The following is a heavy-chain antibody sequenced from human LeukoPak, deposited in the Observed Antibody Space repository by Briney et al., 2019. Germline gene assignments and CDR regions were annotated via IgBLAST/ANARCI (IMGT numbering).Heavy chain of an antibody. Sequence: GGSLRRSCAGSGFTFSDHYMDWVPQAAGKGLEWVGRSRNKAHRYSTEYAASVEGRFTISRDLSKNSLYLQMNSLRIEDTAIYYCVGGHDSFDYWGLGTLVTVSS. J-gene: IGHJ4*02. CDR2: SRNKAHRYST. CDR1: GFTFSDHY. D-gene: IGHD5-12*01. CDR3: VGGHDSFDY. V-gene: IGHV3-72*01.